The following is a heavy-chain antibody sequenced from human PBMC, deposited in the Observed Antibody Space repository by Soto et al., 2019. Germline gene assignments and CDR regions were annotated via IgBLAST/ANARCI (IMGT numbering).Heavy chain of an antibody. CDR3: TLGSWSAETFDI. J-gene: IGHJ3*02. CDR1: GGTFSTYT. Sequence: QVQLVQSGAEVKKPGSSVKVSCKASGGTFSTYTIIWVRQAPGQGLEWMGRILPMLDITNSAQRFQGRVTITADKSTGTAYLERSSLRSEDTAVYYCTLGSWSAETFDIWGRGTMVTVSS. V-gene: IGHV1-69*02. D-gene: IGHD6-13*01. CDR2: ILPMLDIT.